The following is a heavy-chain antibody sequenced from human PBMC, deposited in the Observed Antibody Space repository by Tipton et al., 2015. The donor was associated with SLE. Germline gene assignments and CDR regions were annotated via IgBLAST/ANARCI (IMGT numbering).Heavy chain of an antibody. V-gene: IGHV3-30*14. Sequence: QLVQSGGGVVQPGRSLRLSCAASGFTFSSYAMYWVRQAPGKGLEWVAVISYDGSNKYYADSVKGRFTISRDNSKNTLYLQMSSLRAEDTAVYYCVKGGLWQLVGYYWGQGTLVTVSS. J-gene: IGHJ4*02. CDR1: GFTFSSYA. CDR2: ISYDGSNK. CDR3: VKGGLWQLVGYY. D-gene: IGHD6-6*01.